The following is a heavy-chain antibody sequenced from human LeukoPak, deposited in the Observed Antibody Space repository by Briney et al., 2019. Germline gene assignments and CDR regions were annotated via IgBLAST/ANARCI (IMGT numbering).Heavy chain of an antibody. V-gene: IGHV4-39*07. J-gene: IGHJ3*02. CDR3: ARVDTILDAFDI. Sequence: SETLSLTCTVPGGSISSSSYYWGWIRQPPGKGLEWIGSIYYSGSTYYNPSLKSRVTISVDTSKNQFSLKLSSVTAADTAVYYCARVDTILDAFDIWGQGTMVTVSS. CDR1: GGSISSSSYY. CDR2: IYYSGST. D-gene: IGHD3-3*01.